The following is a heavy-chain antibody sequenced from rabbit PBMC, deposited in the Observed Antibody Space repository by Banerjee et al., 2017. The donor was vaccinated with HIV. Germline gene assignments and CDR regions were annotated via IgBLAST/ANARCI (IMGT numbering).Heavy chain of an antibody. CDR2: VDVGSSGGGT. CDR3: ARAGEGGDGYLNL. J-gene: IGHJ4*01. V-gene: IGHV1S40*01. CDR1: GVSFSFSNY. D-gene: IGHD5-1*01. Sequence: VESGGDLVKPGASLTLTCTASGVSFSFSNYMCWVRQAPGKGLEWIGCVDVGSSGGGTKYASWAKGRFTISKTSSTTVTLQMTSLAVADTATYFCARAGEGGDGYLNLWGPGTLVTVS.